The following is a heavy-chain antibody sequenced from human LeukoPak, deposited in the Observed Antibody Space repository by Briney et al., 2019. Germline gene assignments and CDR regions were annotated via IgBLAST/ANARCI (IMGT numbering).Heavy chain of an antibody. V-gene: IGHV3-7*01. CDR3: AREGSDSSSLPPDY. J-gene: IGHJ4*02. CDR1: GFSFSSNW. Sequence: GGSLRLSCAAPGFSFSSNWMGWVRQAPGKGLEWVAHIKRDGSQKYYLDSVRGRFTISRDNAKNSLYLQMNSLRAEDTAVYYCAREGSDSSSLPPDYWGQGTLVTVSS. D-gene: IGHD6-13*01. CDR2: IKRDGSQK.